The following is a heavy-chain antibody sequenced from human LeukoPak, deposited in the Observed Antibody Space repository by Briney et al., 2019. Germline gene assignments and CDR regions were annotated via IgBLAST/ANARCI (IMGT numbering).Heavy chain of an antibody. CDR2: INYSGST. J-gene: IGHJ6*02. CDR3: ASGHGMDV. D-gene: IGHD3/OR15-3a*01. Sequence: PSQTLSLTCTVSGGSISSGGYYWNWIRQHPGKGLEGIGYINYSGSTYYNPSLKSRVAISVDTSRNQFSLKLSSVTAADTAVYYCASGHGMDVWGQGTTVTVSS. CDR1: GGSISSGGYY. V-gene: IGHV4-31*03.